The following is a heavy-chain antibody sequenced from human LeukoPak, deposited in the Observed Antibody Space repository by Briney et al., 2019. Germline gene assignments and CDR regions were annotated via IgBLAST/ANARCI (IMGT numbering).Heavy chain of an antibody. CDR2: ITDSGGNT. CDR1: GFSFSSYA. J-gene: IGHJ4*02. D-gene: IGHD2-15*01. V-gene: IGHV3-23*01. Sequence: GGSLRLSCAASGFSFSSYAMTWVRQAPGKGPEWNSSITDSGGNTYSADSVKGRFTISRDNSKNTLYLQMNSLRVEDTAVYYCAKAPERSCNGASCYPLDYWGQGTLVTVSS. CDR3: AKAPERSCNGASCYPLDY.